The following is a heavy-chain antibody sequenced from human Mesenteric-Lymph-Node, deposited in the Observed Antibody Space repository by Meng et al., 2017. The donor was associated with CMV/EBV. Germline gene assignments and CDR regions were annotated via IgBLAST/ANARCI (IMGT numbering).Heavy chain of an antibody. CDR1: GGSISSYY. CDR2: IYYSGST. D-gene: IGHD5-18*01. J-gene: IGHJ4*02. Sequence: SETLSLTCTVSGGSISSYYWSWIRQPPGKGLEWIGYIYYSGSTNYNPSLKSRVTISVDTSKNQFSLKLSSVTAADTAVYYCARGGIQPPARWGQGTLVTVSS. CDR3: ARGGIQPPAR. V-gene: IGHV4-59*12.